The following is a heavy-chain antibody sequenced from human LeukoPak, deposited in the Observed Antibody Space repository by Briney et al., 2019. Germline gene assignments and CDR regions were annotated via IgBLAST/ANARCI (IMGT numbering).Heavy chain of an antibody. Sequence: GGSLRLSCAASGFTVSSNSMVWVRQAPGKGLAWVAVVYAGGITNYADSVKGRFIISRDDSKDTLYLQMNSLRAEDTGVYYCAKEKGFYFDYWGQGTLVTASS. CDR3: AKEKGFYFDY. CDR2: VYAGGIT. J-gene: IGHJ4*02. V-gene: IGHV3-66*01. CDR1: GFTVSSNS.